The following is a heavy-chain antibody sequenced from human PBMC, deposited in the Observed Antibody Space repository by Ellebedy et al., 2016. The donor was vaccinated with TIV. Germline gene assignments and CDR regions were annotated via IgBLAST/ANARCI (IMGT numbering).Heavy chain of an antibody. J-gene: IGHJ6*02. CDR3: AREVEHYYGSGSYTYYYYYGMDV. CDR1: GYSFKDYY. V-gene: IGHV1-2*02. D-gene: IGHD3-10*01. Sequence: ASVKVSCKASGYSFKDYYIHWVRQTPGQGLEWMGWINPKNGVTDYAQKFQGRVTMTRDTSISTAYMELSRLRSDDTAVYYCAREVEHYYGSGSYTYYYYYGMDVWGQGTTVTVSS. CDR2: INPKNGVT.